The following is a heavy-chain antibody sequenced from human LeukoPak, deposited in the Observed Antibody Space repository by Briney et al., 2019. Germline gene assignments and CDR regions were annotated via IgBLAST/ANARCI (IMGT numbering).Heavy chain of an antibody. CDR3: ATLPGSWCFDD. J-gene: IGHJ4*02. Sequence: PGGSLRLSCAASGFTFSTYAMHWVRQAPGKGLEYVSGINSNGGSTYYANSVTGRFTISRDNSKNTLYLQMNSLRAEDTAVYYCATLPGSWCFDDWGQGTLVTVSS. CDR1: GFTFSTYA. V-gene: IGHV3-64*01. D-gene: IGHD6-13*01. CDR2: INSNGGST.